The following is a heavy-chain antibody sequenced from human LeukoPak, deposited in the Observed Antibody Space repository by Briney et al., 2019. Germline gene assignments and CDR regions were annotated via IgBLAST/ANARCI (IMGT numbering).Heavy chain of an antibody. CDR2: IIPIFGTA. D-gene: IGHD4-17*01. J-gene: IGHJ4*02. Sequence: ASVKVSCKASGGTFSSYAISWVRQAPGQGLDWMGGIIPIFGTANYAQKFQGRVTITTDESTSTAYMELSSLRSEDTAVYYCARGRDYGDYRTSFDYWGQGTLVTVSS. CDR3: ARGRDYGDYRTSFDY. CDR1: GGTFSSYA. V-gene: IGHV1-69*05.